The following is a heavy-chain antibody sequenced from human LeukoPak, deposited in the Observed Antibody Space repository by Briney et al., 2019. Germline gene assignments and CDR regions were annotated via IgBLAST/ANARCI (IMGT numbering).Heavy chain of an antibody. CDR1: GGSISSGSYY. J-gene: IGHJ4*02. D-gene: IGHD6-6*01. V-gene: IGHV4-61*01. CDR3: ARYYSSSSWGEYYFDY. CDR2: IYYSGST. Sequence: SETLSLTCTVSGGSISSGSYYWSWIRQPPGKGLEWIGSIYYSGSTNYNPSLKSRVTISVDTSKNQLSLELTSVTAADTAVYYCARYYSSSSWGEYYFDYWGQGTLVTVSS.